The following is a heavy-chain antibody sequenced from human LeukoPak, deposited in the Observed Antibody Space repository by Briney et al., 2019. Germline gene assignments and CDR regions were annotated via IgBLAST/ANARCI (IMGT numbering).Heavy chain of an antibody. V-gene: IGHV1-69*05. D-gene: IGHD3-9*01. CDR3: ARGGGLRYFDWLYGSDYYYMDV. Sequence: SVKVSCKASGGTFSSYAISWVRQAPGQGLEWMGGIIPIFGTANYAQKFQGRVTMTRNTSISTAYMELSSLRSEDTAVYYCARGGGLRYFDWLYGSDYYYMDVWGKGTTVTISS. J-gene: IGHJ6*03. CDR2: IIPIFGTA. CDR1: GGTFSSYA.